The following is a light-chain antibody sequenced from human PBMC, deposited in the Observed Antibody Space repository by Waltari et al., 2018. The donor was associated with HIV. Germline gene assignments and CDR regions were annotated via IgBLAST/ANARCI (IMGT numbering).Light chain of an antibody. J-gene: IGKJ1*01. V-gene: IGKV4-1*01. CDR3: QQYYSNPRT. CDR1: QSVLYSSNNKNY. Sequence: DIVMTQSPDSLSVSLSERATINCKSSQSVLYSSNNKNYLAWYQQKVGQPPKLLIYWASTRESGVPDRFTGSGSGTDFTLTISSLQAEDVAVYYCQQYYSNPRTFGQGTKVEIK. CDR2: WAS.